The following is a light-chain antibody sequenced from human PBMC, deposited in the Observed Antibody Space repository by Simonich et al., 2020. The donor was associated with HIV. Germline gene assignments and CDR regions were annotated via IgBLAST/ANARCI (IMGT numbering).Light chain of an antibody. Sequence: QSALTQPASVSGSPGQSSNISCTGISSDIANYNYVSWYQQPPGKAPKLMIYDVSKRPSGVSKRFSGSKSGNTASLTISGLQAEDEADYYCSSYTSGTTWVFGGGTKLTVL. CDR2: DVS. J-gene: IGLJ3*02. V-gene: IGLV2-14*01. CDR3: SSYTSGTTWV. CDR1: SSDIANYNY.